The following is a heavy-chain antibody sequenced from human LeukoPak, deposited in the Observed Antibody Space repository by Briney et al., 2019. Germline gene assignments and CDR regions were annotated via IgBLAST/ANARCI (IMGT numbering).Heavy chain of an antibody. CDR2: IKRKTDGGTT. J-gene: IGHJ4*02. CDR1: GFTFSNAW. CDR3: TTDFSGSFDY. V-gene: IGHV3-15*01. Sequence: GGSLRLSCAASGFTFSNAWMSWVRQAPGKGLEWVGRIKRKTDGGTTDYAAPVKGRFTISRDDSKNTLYLQMNSLKTEDTAVYYCTTDFSGSFDYWGQGTLVTVSS. D-gene: IGHD3-10*01.